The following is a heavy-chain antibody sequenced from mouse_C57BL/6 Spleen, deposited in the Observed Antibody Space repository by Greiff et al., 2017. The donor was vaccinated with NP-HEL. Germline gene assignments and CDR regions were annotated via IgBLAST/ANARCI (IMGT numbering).Heavy chain of an antibody. CDR1: GYTFTDYY. CDR2: INPNNGGT. D-gene: IGHD2-1*01. Sequence: VQLLQSGPELVKPGASVKISCKASGYTFTDYYMNWVKQSHGKSLEWIGDINPNNGGTSYNQKLKGKATLTVDKSSSTAYMELRSLTSEDSAVYYCARGNYGNLGDYWGQGTSVTVSS. J-gene: IGHJ4*01. CDR3: ARGNYGNLGDY. V-gene: IGHV1-26*01.